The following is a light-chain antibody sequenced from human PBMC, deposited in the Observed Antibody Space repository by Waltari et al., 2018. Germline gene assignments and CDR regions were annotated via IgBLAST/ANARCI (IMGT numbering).Light chain of an antibody. CDR2: DTS. J-gene: IGLJ3*02. V-gene: IGLV7-46*01. CDR1: TGAATRGHY. CDR3: LLWYSGARWV. Sequence: QAVVTQEPSLTVSPGGTVTPTCGSSTGAATRGHYPYWFPQKPCQVPRTLIYDTSNKHSWTPARFSGSLLGGKAALTLSGAQPEDEADYYCLLWYSGARWVFGGGTKLSVL.